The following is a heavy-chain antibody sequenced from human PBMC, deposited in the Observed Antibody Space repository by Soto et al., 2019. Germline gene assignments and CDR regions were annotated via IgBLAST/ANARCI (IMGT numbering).Heavy chain of an antibody. Sequence: ASVKVSWKGSGYSFTSYGISWLRQTPGQGLEWMGWISAYNGNTNYAQKLQGRVTMTTDTSTSTAYMELRSPRSDDTAVYYCARDDIVVPRPFDYWRQGTLVTVSS. D-gene: IGHD5-12*01. V-gene: IGHV1-18*01. J-gene: IGHJ4*02. CDR3: ARDDIVVPRPFDY. CDR1: GYSFTSYG. CDR2: ISAYNGNT.